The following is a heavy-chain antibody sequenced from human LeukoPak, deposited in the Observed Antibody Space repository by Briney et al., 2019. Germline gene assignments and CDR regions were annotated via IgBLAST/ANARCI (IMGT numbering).Heavy chain of an antibody. CDR2: ISGSGGST. Sequence: GGSLKLSCAASGFTFSSYAMSWLRQAPGKGLEWVSAISGSGGSTYYADSVKGRFTISRDNSKNTLYLQMNSLRAEDTAVYYGARGPPDQLLFRSDYWGQGTLVTVSS. CDR1: GFTFSSYA. CDR3: ARGPPDQLLFRSDY. J-gene: IGHJ4*02. V-gene: IGHV3-23*01. D-gene: IGHD2-2*01.